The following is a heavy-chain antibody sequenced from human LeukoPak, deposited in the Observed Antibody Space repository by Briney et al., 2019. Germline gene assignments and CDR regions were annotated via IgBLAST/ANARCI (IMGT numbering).Heavy chain of an antibody. V-gene: IGHV5-51*01. J-gene: IGHJ4*02. D-gene: IGHD5-24*01. CDR1: GYSFTNYW. Sequence: GESLKISCKASGYSFTNYWIGWVRQMPGKGLEWMGIIYPGDADSRYSPSFQSQATLSAHKHISTAYLQWSSLKASDTAMYYCARHDTAWLQADYWGEGTLVTVSS. CDR3: ARHDTAWLQADY. CDR2: IYPGDADS.